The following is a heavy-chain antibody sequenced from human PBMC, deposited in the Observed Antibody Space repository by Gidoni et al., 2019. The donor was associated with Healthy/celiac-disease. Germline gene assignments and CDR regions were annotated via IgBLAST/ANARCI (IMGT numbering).Heavy chain of an antibody. CDR3: ARTKLPYWYFDL. Sequence: QVQLVESGGGVVQPGRSLRLSCAASGFTFSSYGMHWVRQAPGKGLEWVAVIWYDGSNKYYADSVKGRFTISRDNSKNTLYLQMNSLRAEDTAVYYCARTKLPYWYFDLWGRGTLVTVSS. D-gene: IGHD1-1*01. V-gene: IGHV3-33*01. CDR1: GFTFSSYG. J-gene: IGHJ2*01. CDR2: IWYDGSNK.